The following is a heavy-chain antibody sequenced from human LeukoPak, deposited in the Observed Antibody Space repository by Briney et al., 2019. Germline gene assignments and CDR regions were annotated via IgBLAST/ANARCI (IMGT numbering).Heavy chain of an antibody. CDR1: GFTFSSYN. CDR3: ARNRDMVRGVPDY. J-gene: IGHJ4*02. Sequence: GGSLRLSCAASGFTFSSYNMNWVRQAPGKGLEWVSYISSSSSTIYYADSVKGRFTISRDNAKNSLYLQMNSLRAEDTAVYYCARNRDMVRGVPDYWGQGTLVTVSS. CDR2: ISSSSSTI. V-gene: IGHV3-48*01. D-gene: IGHD3-10*01.